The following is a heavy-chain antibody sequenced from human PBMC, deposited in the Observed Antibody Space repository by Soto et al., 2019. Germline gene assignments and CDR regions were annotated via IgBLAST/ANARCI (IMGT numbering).Heavy chain of an antibody. D-gene: IGHD3-10*01. Sequence: PSETLSLTCTVSGGSISSGGYYWSWIRQHPGKGLEWIGYIYYSGSTYYNPSLKSRVTISVDTSKNQFSLKLSSVTAADTAVYYCARVGSYYGSLWFDPWGQGTLVTVSS. J-gene: IGHJ5*02. CDR3: ARVGSYYGSLWFDP. V-gene: IGHV4-31*03. CDR1: GGSISSGGYY. CDR2: IYYSGST.